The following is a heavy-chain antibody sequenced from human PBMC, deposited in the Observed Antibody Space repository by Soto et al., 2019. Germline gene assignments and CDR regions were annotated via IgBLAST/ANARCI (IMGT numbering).Heavy chain of an antibody. CDR1: GFIFSNYY. J-gene: IGHJ5*02. V-gene: IGHV3-7*01. CDR3: ARQILGSSTTFDP. Sequence: VQLEESGGGLVQPGGSLRLSCAASGFIFSNYYMSWVRQPPGKGLEWVANIKQDGSEKRYVDSVRGRFTISRDDAKNSLYLQMNSLRAEDTAVYYCARQILGSSTTFDPWGQGTLVIVSP. D-gene: IGHD1-26*01. CDR2: IKQDGSEK.